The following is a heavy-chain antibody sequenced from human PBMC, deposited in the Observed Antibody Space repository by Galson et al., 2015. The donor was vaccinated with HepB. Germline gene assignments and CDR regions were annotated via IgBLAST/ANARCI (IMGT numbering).Heavy chain of an antibody. Sequence: SLRLSCAASGFTFSSYSMNWVRQAPGKGLEWVSYISSSSSTIYYADSVKGRFTISRDNAKNSLYLQMNSLRDEDTAVYYCARDHSHPFRSSGGRAGAFDIWGQGTMVTVSS. D-gene: IGHD2-15*01. CDR2: ISSSSSTI. CDR3: ARDHSHPFRSSGGRAGAFDI. CDR1: GFTFSSYS. J-gene: IGHJ3*02. V-gene: IGHV3-48*02.